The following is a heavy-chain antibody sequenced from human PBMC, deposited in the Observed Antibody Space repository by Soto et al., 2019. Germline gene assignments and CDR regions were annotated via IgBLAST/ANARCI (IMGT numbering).Heavy chain of an antibody. Sequence: GASVKVSCKASGYTFTSYSMHWVRQAPGQGLEWMGIINPSSGRTSYAEHFQGRVTKTSDTSTSIVYMEMSSLKSEETAGYYCARDHNFGXXLYAMDVWGQGTTVTVSS. CDR3: ARDHNFGXXLYAMDV. J-gene: IGHJ6*02. CDR2: INPSSGRT. V-gene: IGHV1-46*01. CDR1: GYTFTSYS. D-gene: IGHD2-8*01.